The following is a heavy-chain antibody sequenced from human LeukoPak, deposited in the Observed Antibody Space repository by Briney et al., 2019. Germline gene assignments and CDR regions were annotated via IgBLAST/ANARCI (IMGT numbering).Heavy chain of an antibody. CDR2: INPNSGGT. D-gene: IGHD2-2*02. J-gene: IGHJ3*02. V-gene: IGHV1-2*02. CDR3: ARLNCSSTSCYRGGAFDI. Sequence: GSVKVSCKASGYTFTGYYMHWVRQAPGQGLEWMGWINPNSGGTNYAQKFQGRVTMTRGTSISTAYMELSRLRSDDTAVYYCARLNCSSTSCYRGGAFDIWGQGTMVTVSS. CDR1: GYTFTGYY.